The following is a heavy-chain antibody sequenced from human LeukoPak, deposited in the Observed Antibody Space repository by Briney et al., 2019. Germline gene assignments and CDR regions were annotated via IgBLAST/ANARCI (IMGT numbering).Heavy chain of an antibody. J-gene: IGHJ4*02. D-gene: IGHD5-18*01. CDR2: MNPNSGNT. V-gene: IGHV1-8*02. CDR1: GYTFTGYY. CDR3: ARLHISYGSLYYFDY. Sequence: ASVKVSCKASGYTFTGYYMHWVRQATGQGLEWMGWMNPNSGNTGYAQKFQGRVTMTRNTSIRTAYMELSSLRSEDTAVYYCARLHISYGSLYYFDYWGQGTLVTVSS.